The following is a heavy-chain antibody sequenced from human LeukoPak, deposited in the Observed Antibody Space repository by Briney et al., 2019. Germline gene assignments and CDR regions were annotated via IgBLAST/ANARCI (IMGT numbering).Heavy chain of an antibody. J-gene: IGHJ4*02. CDR2: IWYDGSDK. CDR3: AKYSGGGYCYLDY. V-gene: IGHV3-33*06. D-gene: IGHD2-21*02. CDR1: GFTFSTYR. Sequence: PGGSLRLSCAASGFTFSTYRMHWVRQAPGKGLEWVAVIWYDGSDKYYADSVKGRFTISRDNSKNTLWLQMNSLRAEDTAVYYCAKYSGGGYCYLDYWGQGTLVTVSS.